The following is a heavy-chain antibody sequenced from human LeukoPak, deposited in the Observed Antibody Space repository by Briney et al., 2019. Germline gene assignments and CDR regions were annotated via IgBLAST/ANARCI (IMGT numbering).Heavy chain of an antibody. V-gene: IGHV3-48*03. CDR2: ISSRAATT. D-gene: IGHD3-10*01. CDR3: ARDMVRGRWDY. CDR1: GFTFSDYE. J-gene: IGHJ4*02. Sequence: GGSLRLSCAASGFTFSDYEMNWVRQAPGKGLEWVSYISSRAATTYYADSVQGRFTISRDDTKTSLFLQMDSLGAEDTAIYYCARDMVRGRWDYWGRGTLVTVSS.